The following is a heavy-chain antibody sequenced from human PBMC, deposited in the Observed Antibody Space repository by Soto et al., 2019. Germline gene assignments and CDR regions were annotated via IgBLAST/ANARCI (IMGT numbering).Heavy chain of an antibody. CDR1: GFTFSSYG. D-gene: IGHD3-10*01. J-gene: IGHJ4*02. Sequence: GGSLRLSCAASGFTFSSYGMHWVRQAPGKGLEWVAVISYDGSNKYYADSVKGRFTISRDNSKNTLYLQMNSLRAEDTAVYYCAKEQLTITMVRGVIITSPFDYWGQGTLVTVSS. CDR3: AKEQLTITMVRGVIITSPFDY. CDR2: ISYDGSNK. V-gene: IGHV3-30*18.